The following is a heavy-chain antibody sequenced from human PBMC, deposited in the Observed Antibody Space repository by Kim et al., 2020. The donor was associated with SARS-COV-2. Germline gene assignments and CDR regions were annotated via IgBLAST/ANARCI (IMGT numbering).Heavy chain of an antibody. Sequence: GGSLRLSCAASGFTFSTYAMSWVRQAPGKGLEWVSVISSTGKTIYYAEAVKGRFTISRDNSKNTLYLQMNSLIPEDTALYYCAKRVVPASVSSGMDVWG. J-gene: IGHJ6*02. CDR1: GFTFSTYA. CDR2: ISSTGKTI. CDR3: AKRVVPASVSSGMDV. D-gene: IGHD2-15*01. V-gene: IGHV3-23*05.